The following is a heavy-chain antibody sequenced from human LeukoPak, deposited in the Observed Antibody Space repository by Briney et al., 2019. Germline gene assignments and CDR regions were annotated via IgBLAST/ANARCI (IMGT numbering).Heavy chain of an antibody. CDR1: GYTLTELS. J-gene: IGHJ4*02. CDR2: FDPEDGET. CDR3: ATAYCSSTSCYGSFDY. D-gene: IGHD2-2*01. V-gene: IGHV1-24*01. Sequence: ASVKVSCKVSGYTLTELSMHWVRQAPGKGLEWMGGFDPEDGETIYAQKSQGRVTMTEDTSTDTAYMELSSLRSEDTAVYYCATAYCSSTSCYGSFDYWGQGTLVTVSS.